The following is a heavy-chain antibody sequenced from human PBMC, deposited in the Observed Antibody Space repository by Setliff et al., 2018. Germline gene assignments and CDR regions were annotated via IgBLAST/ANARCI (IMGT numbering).Heavy chain of an antibody. J-gene: IGHJ4*02. V-gene: IGHV4-39*01. CDR1: GASITNINYY. CDR2: IFYSGRT. CDR3: ARLPNYAWGSLADY. Sequence: SETLSLTCTVSGASITNINYYWGLIRQPPGKGLEWIGSIFYSGRTFYNPSLKSRVTISVDTSKNQFSLTLSSVTAADTAVYYCARLPNYAWGSLADYWGQGTLVTVSS. D-gene: IGHD3-16*01.